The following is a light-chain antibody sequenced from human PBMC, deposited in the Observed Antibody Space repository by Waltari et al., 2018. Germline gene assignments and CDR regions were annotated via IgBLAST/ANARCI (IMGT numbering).Light chain of an antibody. CDR3: QQYYSTPRT. J-gene: IGKJ1*01. CDR1: QSVLYSSNNKNY. CDR2: WAA. V-gene: IGKV4-1*01. Sequence: DIVMTQSPDSLAVSLGERAPIHCKSSQSVLYSSNNKNYLAWYQQKPGQPPKLRIYWAATRESGVPDRFSGSGSGTDFTLTISSLQAEDVAVYYCQQYYSTPRTFGQGTKVEIK.